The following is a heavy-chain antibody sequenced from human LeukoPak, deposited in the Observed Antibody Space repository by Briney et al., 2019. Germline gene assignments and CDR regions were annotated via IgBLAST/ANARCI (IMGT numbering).Heavy chain of an antibody. Sequence: PGGSLGLSCAASGFTFSDYYMSWIRQAPGKGLEWVSYISSSSSYTNYADSVKGRFTISRDNAKNSLYLQMNSLRAEDTAVYYCARVPGYCSSTSCFIYGMDVWGKGTTVTVSS. J-gene: IGHJ6*04. V-gene: IGHV3-11*06. CDR1: GFTFSDYY. D-gene: IGHD2-2*03. CDR3: ARVPGYCSSTSCFIYGMDV. CDR2: ISSSSSYT.